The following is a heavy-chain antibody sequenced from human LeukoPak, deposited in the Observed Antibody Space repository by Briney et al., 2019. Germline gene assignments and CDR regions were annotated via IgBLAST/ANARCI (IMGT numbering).Heavy chain of an antibody. CDR1: GGSISSGSYY. J-gene: IGHJ6*02. D-gene: IGHD3-10*01. Sequence: SETLSLTCTVSGGSISSGSYYWSWIRQPAGKGLEWIGRIYTSGSTNYNPSLKSRVTISVDTSKNQFSLKLSSVTAADTAVYYCARDRADYYYYGMDVWGQGTTVTVSS. CDR3: ARDRADYYYYGMDV. V-gene: IGHV4-61*02. CDR2: IYTSGST.